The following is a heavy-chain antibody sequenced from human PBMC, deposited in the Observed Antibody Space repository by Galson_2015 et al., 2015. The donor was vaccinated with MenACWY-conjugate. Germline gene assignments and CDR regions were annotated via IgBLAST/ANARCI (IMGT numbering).Heavy chain of an antibody. CDR3: ARHPGYFDSGGDFDI. CDR1: GYSFTNFW. V-gene: IGHV5-10-1*01. D-gene: IGHD3-22*01. J-gene: IGHJ5*02. Sequence: QSGAEVKKPGGSLRISCKGSGYSFTNFWISWVRQTPGKGLEWMGKIDPSDSYSTYSPSFQGHVTISVDKPSTTAYLQWSSLKASDTDKYYCARHPGYFDSGGDFDIWGQGTLVTVSS. CDR2: IDPSDSYS.